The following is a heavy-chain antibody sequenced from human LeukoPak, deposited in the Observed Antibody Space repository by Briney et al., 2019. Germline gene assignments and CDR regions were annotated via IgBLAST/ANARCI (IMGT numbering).Heavy chain of an antibody. J-gene: IGHJ4*02. V-gene: IGHV1-2*02. D-gene: IGHD3-22*01. CDR1: GYTFTGYY. Sequence: ASVKVSCKASGYTFTGYYMHWVRQAPGQGLEWMVWINPNSGGTNYAQKFQGRVTMTRDTSISTAYMELSRLRSDDTAVYYCARDPKELYYYDSSGYGLFDYWGQGTLVTVSS. CDR2: INPNSGGT. CDR3: ARDPKELYYYDSSGYGLFDY.